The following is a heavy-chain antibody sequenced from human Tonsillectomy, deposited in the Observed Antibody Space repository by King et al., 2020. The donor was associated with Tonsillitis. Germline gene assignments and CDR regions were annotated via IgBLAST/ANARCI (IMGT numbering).Heavy chain of an antibody. CDR2: VYYSGST. Sequence: QLQESGPGLVKPSETLSLTCTVSGGSISSSYWSWVRQPPGQGLEWIGYVYYSGSTYYNASLNSRVTISVDTSKNNFSLRLSSVTAADTAVYYCARSGIPAADWYFDLWGRGTLVTVSS. CDR1: GGSISSSY. J-gene: IGHJ2*01. D-gene: IGHD6-13*01. V-gene: IGHV4-59*08. CDR3: ARSGIPAADWYFDL.